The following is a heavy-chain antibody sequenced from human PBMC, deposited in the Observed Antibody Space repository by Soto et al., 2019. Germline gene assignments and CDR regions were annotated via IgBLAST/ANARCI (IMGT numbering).Heavy chain of an antibody. CDR1: GGTFSSYA. CDR3: ARGRRGYSYGYGVRWFDP. J-gene: IGHJ5*02. Sequence: SVKVSCKASGGTFSSYAISWVRQAPGQGREWMGGIIPIFGTANYAQKFQGRVTITADESTSTAYMELSSLRSEDTAVYYCARGRRGYSYGYGVRWFDPWGQGTLVTVSS. V-gene: IGHV1-69*13. D-gene: IGHD5-18*01. CDR2: IIPIFGTA.